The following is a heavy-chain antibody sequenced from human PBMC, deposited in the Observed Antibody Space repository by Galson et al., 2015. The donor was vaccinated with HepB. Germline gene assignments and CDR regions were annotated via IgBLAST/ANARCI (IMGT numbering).Heavy chain of an antibody. CDR3: VKDRRWLQYYYFDY. J-gene: IGHJ4*02. V-gene: IGHV3-64D*06. CDR1: GFAFSSYA. D-gene: IGHD5-24*01. Sequence: SLRLSCAASGFAFSSYAMHWVRQAPGKGLEYVSAISSNGGSTYYADSVKGRFTISRDNSKNTLYLQMSSLRAEDTAVFYCVKDRRWLQYYYFDYWGQGTLVTVSS. CDR2: ISSNGGST.